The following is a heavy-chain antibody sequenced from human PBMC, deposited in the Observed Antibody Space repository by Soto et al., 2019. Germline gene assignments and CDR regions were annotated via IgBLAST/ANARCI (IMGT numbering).Heavy chain of an antibody. V-gene: IGHV4-59*08. CDR3: ARPAGYSSSWYVV. J-gene: IGHJ4*02. Sequence: SETLSLTCTVSGGSISSYYWSWIRQPPGKGLEWIGYIYYSGSTNYNPSLKSRVTISVDTSKNQFSLKLSSVTAADTAVYYCARPAGYSSSWYVVWGQGTLVTVSS. CDR2: IYYSGST. CDR1: GGSISSYY. D-gene: IGHD6-13*01.